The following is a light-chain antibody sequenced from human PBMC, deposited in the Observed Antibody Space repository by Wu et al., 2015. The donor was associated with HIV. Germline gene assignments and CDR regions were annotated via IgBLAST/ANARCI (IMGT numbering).Light chain of an antibody. CDR2: NAS. J-gene: IGKJ4*01. CDR3: QHRQNWPLT. Sequence: EVVLTQSPGTLSVSPGERATLSCRASQSVNSNLAWYQQIPGQAPRLLIYNASKRATGIAPRFSGIGSGTDFTLTITSLESEDFALYYCQHRQNWPLTFGGGTKVEIK. V-gene: IGKV3D-11*03. CDR1: QSVNSN.